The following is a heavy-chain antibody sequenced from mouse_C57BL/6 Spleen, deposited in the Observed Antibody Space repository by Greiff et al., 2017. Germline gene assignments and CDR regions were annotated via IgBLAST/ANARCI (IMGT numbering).Heavy chain of an antibody. J-gene: IGHJ4*01. Sequence: VQLQQSGAELVRPGASVKLSCKASGYTFTDYYINWVKQTPGQGLEWIARIYPGSGNTYYNEKFKGKATLTAEKSSSTAYMQLSSLTSEDSAVYLCARVHGNAMDYWGQGTSVTVSS. CDR2: IYPGSGNT. D-gene: IGHD1-1*01. CDR1: GYTFTDYY. CDR3: ARVHGNAMDY. V-gene: IGHV1-76*01.